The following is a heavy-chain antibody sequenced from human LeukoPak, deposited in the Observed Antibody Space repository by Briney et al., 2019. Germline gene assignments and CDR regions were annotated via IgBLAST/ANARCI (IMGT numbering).Heavy chain of an antibody. CDR3: ASFSYYDSSGYFPFDY. V-gene: IGHV3-48*03. CDR2: ISSSGSTI. CDR1: GFTVINYA. J-gene: IGHJ4*02. D-gene: IGHD3-22*01. Sequence: GGSLRLSCAASGFTVINYAMNWVRQAPGKGLEWVSYISSSGSTIYYADSVKGRFTISRDNAKNSLYLQMNSLRAEDTAVYYCASFSYYDSSGYFPFDYWGQGTLVTVSS.